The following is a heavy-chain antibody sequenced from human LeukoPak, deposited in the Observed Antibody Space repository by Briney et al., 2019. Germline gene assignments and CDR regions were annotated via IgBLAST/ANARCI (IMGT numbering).Heavy chain of an antibody. J-gene: IGHJ4*02. CDR3: ASDRYFDWLLLSY. CDR2: INSDGSST. Sequence: GGSLRLSCAASGFTFSSYWMHWVRQAPGRGLVWVSRINSDGSSTSYADSVKGRFTISRDNAKNTLYLQMNSLRAEDTAVYYCASDRYFDWLLLSYWGQGTLVTVSS. D-gene: IGHD3-9*01. CDR1: GFTFSSYW. V-gene: IGHV3-74*01.